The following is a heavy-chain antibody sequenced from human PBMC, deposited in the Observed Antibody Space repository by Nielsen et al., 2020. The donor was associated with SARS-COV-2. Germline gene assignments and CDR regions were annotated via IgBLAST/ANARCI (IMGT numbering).Heavy chain of an antibody. CDR2: ISAYNGNT. CDR3: ARVGQLVARGVNWFDP. D-gene: IGHD6-6*01. J-gene: IGHJ5*02. CDR1: GYTFTSYG. Sequence: ASVKVSCKASGYTFTSYGISWVRQAPGQGLEWMGWISAYNGNTNYAQQLQGRVTMTTDTSTSTAHMELRSLRSDDTAVYYCARVGQLVARGVNWFDPWGQGTLVTVSS. V-gene: IGHV1-18*01.